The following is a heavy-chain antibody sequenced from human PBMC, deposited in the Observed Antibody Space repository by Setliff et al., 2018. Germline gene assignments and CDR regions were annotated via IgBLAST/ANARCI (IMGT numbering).Heavy chain of an antibody. CDR2: ISYDGFKI. Sequence: PGGSLRLSCAASGFTLRNSGMHWVRQAPGRGLEWVTFISYDGFKIYYAESVKGRFTISRDISTNTLFLEIDSLRSEDTGLYYCTTDTCCGDPVYYHYGMDVWGQGTSVTVSS. CDR3: TTDTCCGDPVYYHYGMDV. V-gene: IGHV3-30*03. D-gene: IGHD4-17*01. J-gene: IGHJ6*02. CDR1: GFTLRNSG.